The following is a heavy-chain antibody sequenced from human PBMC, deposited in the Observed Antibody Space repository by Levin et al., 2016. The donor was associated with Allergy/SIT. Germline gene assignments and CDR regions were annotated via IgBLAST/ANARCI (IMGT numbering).Heavy chain of an antibody. J-gene: IGHJ1*01. CDR1: GYTFTGHF. CDR3: ATMGPCSGDCPQGVKYYQK. V-gene: IGHV1-2*07. Sequence: ASVKVSCKGLGYTFTGHFFHWVRQAPRQGLEWMGWIDPNSGVTKHSHKFQGRVTLTRDTSIYTAYIELSRLGFDDTAMYFCATMGPCSGDCPQGVKYYQKWGQGTLVTVSS. CDR2: IDPNSGVT. D-gene: IGHD2-21*02.